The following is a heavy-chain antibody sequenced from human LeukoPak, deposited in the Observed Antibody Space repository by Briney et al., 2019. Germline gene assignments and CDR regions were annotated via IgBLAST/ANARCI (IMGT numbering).Heavy chain of an antibody. V-gene: IGHV4-61*02. CDR3: AKWERLNRVFX. J-gene: IGHJ1*01. D-gene: IGHD1-26*01. Sequence: SQTLSLTCTVSGDSISSGSFYWTWIRQPAGKGLEWIGRIYTGGNTNYNPSLQSRVAISMDTSKNQFSLKLSSVTAADPAVYYCAKWERLNRVFXXGQGXXVAV. CDR2: IYTGGNT. CDR1: GDSISSGSFY.